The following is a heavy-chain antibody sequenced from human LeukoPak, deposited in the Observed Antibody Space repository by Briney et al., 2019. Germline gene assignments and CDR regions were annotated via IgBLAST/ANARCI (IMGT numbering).Heavy chain of an antibody. J-gene: IGHJ4*02. CDR2: ISPNGGTT. V-gene: IGHV3-23*01. CDR1: GITFSDYA. Sequence: GGSLRLSCAASGITFSDYAMSWVRQAPGKGLEWVSAISPNGGTTNYADSAKGRFTISRDNSRNTLYLQMNSLRAEDTGVYYCAKDHYWSIDYWGRGTLVTVSS. D-gene: IGHD3-3*01. CDR3: AKDHYWSIDY.